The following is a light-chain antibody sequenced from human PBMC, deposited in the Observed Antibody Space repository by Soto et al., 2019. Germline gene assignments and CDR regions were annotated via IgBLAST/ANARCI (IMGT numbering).Light chain of an antibody. V-gene: IGKV1-39*01. CDR3: QQSYSTPFT. Sequence: DIQMTQSRSSLSSSVGDIFTITCRASQSISTYLNWYQQKPGKAPKLLIYAASTLQSGAPSRFGGSGSATDFTLTISSLQSEDFATYYCQQSYSTPFTFGPGAKVDIK. J-gene: IGKJ3*01. CDR1: QSISTY. CDR2: AAS.